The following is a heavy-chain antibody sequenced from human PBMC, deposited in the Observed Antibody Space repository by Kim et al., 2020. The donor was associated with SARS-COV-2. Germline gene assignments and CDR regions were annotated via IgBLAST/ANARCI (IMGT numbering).Heavy chain of an antibody. CDR2: INTKTGNP. J-gene: IGHJ6*02. Sequence: ASVKVSCKASGYTFTSYAVNWVRQAPGQGPEWMGWINTKTGNPTYAQGFTGRFVFSLDTSVSTAYLQVSRLEADDTAVYYCAIDNRGWTYYYGMDLWGQGTTVTVSS. CDR3: AIDNRGWTYYYGMDL. CDR1: GYTFTSYA. D-gene: IGHD6-19*01. V-gene: IGHV7-4-1*02.